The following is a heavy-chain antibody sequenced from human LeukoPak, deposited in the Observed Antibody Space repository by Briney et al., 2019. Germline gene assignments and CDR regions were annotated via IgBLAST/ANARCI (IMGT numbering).Heavy chain of an antibody. CDR3: ARDSNYYDSSGYYS. D-gene: IGHD3-22*01. Sequence: ASVKVSCKASGYTFISYYMHWVRQAPGQGLEWMGMINPNGGSTIYAQKFQGRVTITADESTSTAYMELSSLRSEDTAVYYCARDSNYYDSSGYYSWGQGTLVTVSS. V-gene: IGHV1-46*01. CDR2: INPNGGST. CDR1: GYTFISYY. J-gene: IGHJ4*02.